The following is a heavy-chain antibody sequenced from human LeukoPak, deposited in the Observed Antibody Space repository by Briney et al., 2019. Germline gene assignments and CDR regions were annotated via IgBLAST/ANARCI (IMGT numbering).Heavy chain of an antibody. V-gene: IGHV3-33*01. CDR1: GSTFRRNG. CDR2: IWYDGSNK. CDR3: ARGPVVGAIHDVFDM. J-gene: IGHJ3*02. Sequence: PGGSLRLSCAASGSTFRRNGMNWVRQAPGKGLEWVAVIWYDGSNKYYADSVKGRFTISRDNSKNTLDLQMNSLRAEDTAVYYCARGPVVGAIHDVFDMWGQGTMVIVSS. D-gene: IGHD1-26*01.